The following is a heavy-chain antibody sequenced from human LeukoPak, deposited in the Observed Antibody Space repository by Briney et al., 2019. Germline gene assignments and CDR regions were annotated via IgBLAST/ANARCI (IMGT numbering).Heavy chain of an antibody. Sequence: GGSLRLSCAASGFTFTNYGMHWVRQAPGKGLEWVAFIRYDGSNKYYADSVKGRFIISRDNSKNTLYLHMNSLRAEDTAVYYCAKVPKAAGMTYFDFWGQGTLVTVSS. D-gene: IGHD6-13*01. CDR3: AKVPKAAGMTYFDF. CDR1: GFTFTNYG. V-gene: IGHV3-30*02. J-gene: IGHJ4*02. CDR2: IRYDGSNK.